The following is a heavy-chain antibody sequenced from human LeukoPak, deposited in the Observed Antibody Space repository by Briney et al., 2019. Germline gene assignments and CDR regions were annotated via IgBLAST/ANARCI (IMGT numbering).Heavy chain of an antibody. CDR2: INPNSGGT. V-gene: IGHV1-2*06. CDR3: ATSRIVVVIPSFDY. CDR1: GYTFTGYY. Sequence: ASVTVSCKASGYTFTGYYMHWVRQAPGQGLEWMGRINPNSGGTNYAQKFQGRVTMTRDTPISTAYMELSRLRSDDTAVYYCATSRIVVVIPSFDYWGQGTLVTVSS. J-gene: IGHJ4*02. D-gene: IGHD3-22*01.